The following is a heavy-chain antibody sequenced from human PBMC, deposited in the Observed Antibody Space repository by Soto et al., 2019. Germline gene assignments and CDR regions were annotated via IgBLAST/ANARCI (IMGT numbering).Heavy chain of an antibody. J-gene: IGHJ4*02. Sequence: GASVKVSCKASGYTFTSYYMQWVRQAPGQRPQWMGIINPGGAGASYAQKFQDRVTLTRDTSMSTAYMELSSLTYEDSAMYYCAISQGPYYFDYWGQGTLVTVSS. CDR2: INPGGAGA. CDR1: GYTFTSYY. CDR3: AISQGPYYFDY. V-gene: IGHV1-46*03.